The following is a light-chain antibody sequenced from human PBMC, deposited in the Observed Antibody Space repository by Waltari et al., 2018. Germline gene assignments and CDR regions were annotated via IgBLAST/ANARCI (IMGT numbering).Light chain of an antibody. CDR2: GTR. CDR3: AAWDDSLNGPV. J-gene: IGLJ1*01. CDR1: RSNIGDNT. Sequence: QSVLTQPPSASGTPGQSIIISCSGSRSNIGDNTVTWYQQVPGTAPKLLIYGTRERPSGVSNRLSGSKSGTSASLAISALQPEDEADYYCAAWDDSLNGPVFGTGTKVTVL. V-gene: IGLV1-44*01.